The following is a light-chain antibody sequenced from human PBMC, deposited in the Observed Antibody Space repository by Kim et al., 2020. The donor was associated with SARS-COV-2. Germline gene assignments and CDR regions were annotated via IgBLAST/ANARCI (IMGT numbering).Light chain of an antibody. Sequence: QSASVSGSPGQSITISCTGTSSDVGGYNYVSWYQQHPGKAPKLMIYEVSNRPSGVSNRFSGSKSGNTASLTISGLQAEDEADYYCSSYTSSSTLGVFGGGTQLTVL. CDR1: SSDVGGYNY. CDR3: SSYTSSSTLGV. CDR2: EVS. J-gene: IGLJ3*02. V-gene: IGLV2-14*01.